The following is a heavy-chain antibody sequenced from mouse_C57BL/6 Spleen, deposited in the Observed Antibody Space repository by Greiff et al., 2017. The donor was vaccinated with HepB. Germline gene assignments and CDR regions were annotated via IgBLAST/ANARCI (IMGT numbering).Heavy chain of an antibody. V-gene: IGHV1-26*01. CDR1: GYTFTDYY. Sequence: RVEPGASVKISCKASGYTFTDYYMNWVKQSHGKSLEWIGDINPNNGGTSYNQKFKGKATLTVDKSSSTASIELRSLTSEDSAVYYCAPEEGSRRGLGFAYWGQGTLVTVSA. CDR3: APEEGSRRGLGFAY. J-gene: IGHJ3*01. CDR2: INPNNGGT. D-gene: IGHD2-4*01.